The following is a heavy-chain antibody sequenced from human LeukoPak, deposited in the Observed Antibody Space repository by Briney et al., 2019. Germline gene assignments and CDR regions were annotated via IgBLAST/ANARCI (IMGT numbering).Heavy chain of an antibody. CDR3: GRWTESRSWPTAYLQH. Sequence: ASVKVSCKASGFTFTSFGFSWVRQAPGQGLEWMGWISAYNGNTDYAQNLQGRVTMTTDASTSTVYMELRSLRSDDTAMYYCGRWTESRSWPTAYLQHWGQGTLVTVSS. D-gene: IGHD6-13*01. V-gene: IGHV1-18*01. J-gene: IGHJ1*01. CDR2: ISAYNGNT. CDR1: GFTFTSFG.